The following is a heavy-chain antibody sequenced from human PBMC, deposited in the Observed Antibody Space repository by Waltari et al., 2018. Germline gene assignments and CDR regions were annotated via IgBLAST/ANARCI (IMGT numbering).Heavy chain of an antibody. Sequence: VQLVQSGAEVKTPGSSVRVSCKASGGTFRTYASSWVRQAPGQGLEWMGGIIPIFGTANYAQKFQGRVTITADESTSTAYMELSSLRSEDTAVYYCAREGGATAAIDYWGQGTLVTVSS. CDR2: IIPIFGTA. V-gene: IGHV1-69*01. D-gene: IGHD5-18*01. CDR1: GGTFRTYA. CDR3: AREGGATAAIDY. J-gene: IGHJ4*02.